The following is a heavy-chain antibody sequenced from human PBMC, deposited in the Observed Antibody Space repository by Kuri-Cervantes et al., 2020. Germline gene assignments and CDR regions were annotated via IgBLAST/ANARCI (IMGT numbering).Heavy chain of an antibody. J-gene: IGHJ6*02. CDR1: GGSISSYY. D-gene: IGHD3-10*01. CDR3: ASAGRDRDYYYGMDV. CDR2: IYYSGST. V-gene: IGHV4-59*01. Sequence: SETLSLTCTVYGGSISSYYWSWIRQPPGKRLEWVGYIYYSGSTNYNTSLKSRVTISVDTSKNQFSLKLSSVTAADTAVYYCASAGRDRDYYYGMDVWGQGTTVTVSS.